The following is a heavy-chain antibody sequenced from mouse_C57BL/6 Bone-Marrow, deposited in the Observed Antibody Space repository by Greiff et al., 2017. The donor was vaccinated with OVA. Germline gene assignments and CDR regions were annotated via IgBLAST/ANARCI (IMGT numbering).Heavy chain of an antibody. V-gene: IGHV5-4*03. CDR2: ISDGGSYT. CDR1: GFTFSSYA. CDR3: ARPIYYDYGYFDV. J-gene: IGHJ1*03. Sequence: VKLMESGGGLVKPGGSLKLSCAASGFTFSSYAMSWVRQTPEKRLEWVATISDGGSYTYYPDNVKGRFTISRDNAKNNLYLQMSHLKSEDTAMYYCARPIYYDYGYFDVWGTGTTVTVSS. D-gene: IGHD2-4*01.